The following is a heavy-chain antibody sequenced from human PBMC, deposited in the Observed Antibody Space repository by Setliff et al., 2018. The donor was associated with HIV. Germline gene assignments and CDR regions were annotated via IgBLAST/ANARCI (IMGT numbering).Heavy chain of an antibody. V-gene: IGHV4-61*02. J-gene: IGHJ5*02. CDR1: GGSISRGSYY. CDR3: AREVGEYTSSPRWFDP. Sequence: SETLSLTCTVSGGSISRGSYYWSWIRQPAGKGLEWIGRIYTSGSIHYNPSLKSRVTISVDTSKNQFSLKVSSVNAPDTAVYFCAREVGEYTSSPRWFDPWGQGTQVTVSS. D-gene: IGHD6-13*01. CDR2: IYTSGSI.